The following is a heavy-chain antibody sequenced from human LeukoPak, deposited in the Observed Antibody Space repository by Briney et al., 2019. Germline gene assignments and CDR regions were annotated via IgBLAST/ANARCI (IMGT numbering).Heavy chain of an antibody. CDR1: GGSISRRGK. J-gene: IGHJ4*02. CDR2: IHRAGRT. V-gene: IGHV4-4*02. CDR3: GKTDIYFNPIDY. Sequence: SHTCTITGGSISRRGKWIGVRRPPRKRKKRIGEIHRAGRTRYNPSLKSRATISMDYSKNQFSLKLTSVTVADTAIYYCGKTDIYFNPIDYWGPGYLVTVSS. D-gene: IGHD3-9*01.